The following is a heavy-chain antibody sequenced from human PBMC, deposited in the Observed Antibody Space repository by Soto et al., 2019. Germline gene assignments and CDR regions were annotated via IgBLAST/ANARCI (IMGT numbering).Heavy chain of an antibody. CDR2: IYYSGST. J-gene: IGHJ4*02. Sequence: SETLSLTCTVSGGSISSYYWSWIRQPPGKGLEWIGYIYYSGSTNYNPSLKSRVTMSVDTSKNQFSLKLSSVTAADTAVYYCARRNYILLFDYWGQGTLVTVSS. V-gene: IGHV4-59*08. CDR3: ARRNYILLFDY. D-gene: IGHD1-26*01. CDR1: GGSISSYY.